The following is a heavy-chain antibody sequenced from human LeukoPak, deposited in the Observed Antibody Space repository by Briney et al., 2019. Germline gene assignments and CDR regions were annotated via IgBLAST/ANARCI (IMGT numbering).Heavy chain of an antibody. CDR1: GVSLSGYY. J-gene: IGHJ3*01. CDR2: IHHDGRT. V-gene: IGHV4-34*01. Sequence: NPSETLSLTCAVSGVSLSGYYWSWIRQSPGKGLEWMGDIHHDGRTKYKSSFKSRITIFLVSSKNEVSLRLSPVTPADTALYFCARDVVPRDYGDTLNAYDLWGQGTMVTVS. CDR3: ARDVVPRDYGDTLNAYDL. D-gene: IGHD4-17*01.